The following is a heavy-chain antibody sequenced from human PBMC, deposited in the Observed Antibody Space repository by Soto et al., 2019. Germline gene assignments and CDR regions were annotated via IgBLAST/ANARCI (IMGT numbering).Heavy chain of an antibody. J-gene: IGHJ4*02. CDR2: IYYSGST. CDR3: AREPYYYDSSPGIYYFDY. Sequence: QVQLQESGQGLWNPWRTLSLTGTFSGVSVRIGSSNGSWSRRPPGKGLEWMGYIYYSGSTNYNPALKSRVTISVDTSKNQFSLKLSSVTAADTAVYYCAREPYYYDSSPGIYYFDYWGQGTLVTVSS. D-gene: IGHD3-22*01. V-gene: IGHV4-61*01. CDR1: GVSVRIGSSN.